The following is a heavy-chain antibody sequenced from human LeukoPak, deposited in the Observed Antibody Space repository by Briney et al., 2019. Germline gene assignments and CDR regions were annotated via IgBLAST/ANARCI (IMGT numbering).Heavy chain of an antibody. CDR1: GFTFSSYG. D-gene: IGHD3-22*01. CDR2: ISVDGSNK. CDR3: AKDRGSGYYGNFDY. V-gene: IGHV3-30*18. J-gene: IGHJ4*02. Sequence: GRSLRLSCAASGFTFSSYGMHWVRQAPGKGLEWVAVISVDGSNKYYADSVKGRFTISRDNSKNTLYLQMNSLRAEDTAVYYCAKDRGSGYYGNFDYWGQGTLVTVSS.